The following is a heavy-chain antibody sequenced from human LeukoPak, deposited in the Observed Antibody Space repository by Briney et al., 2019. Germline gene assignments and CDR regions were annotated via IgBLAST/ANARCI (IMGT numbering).Heavy chain of an antibody. CDR3: ARAIRKRGSYRSFDI. Sequence: ASVKVSCKASGYTFTGYYMHWVRQAPGQGLEWMGWINPNSGGTNYAQKFQGRVTMTRNTSISTAYMELSSLRSEDTAVYYCARAIRKRGSYRSFDIWGQGTMVTVSS. CDR1: GYTFTGYY. D-gene: IGHD3-16*02. J-gene: IGHJ3*02. V-gene: IGHV1-2*02. CDR2: INPNSGGT.